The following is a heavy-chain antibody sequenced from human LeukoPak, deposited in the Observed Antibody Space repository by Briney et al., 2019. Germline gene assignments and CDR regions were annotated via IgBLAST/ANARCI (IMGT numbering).Heavy chain of an antibody. V-gene: IGHV4-59*08. Sequence: SETLSLTCTVSGGSISSYYWSWIRQPPGKGLEWIGYIYYSGSTNYNPSLKSRVTISVDTSKNQFSLKLSSVTAADTAVYYCARPLPGYSSGWYPFDYWGQGTLVTVSS. CDR1: GGSISSYY. CDR3: ARPLPGYSSGWYPFDY. J-gene: IGHJ4*02. D-gene: IGHD6-19*01. CDR2: IYYSGST.